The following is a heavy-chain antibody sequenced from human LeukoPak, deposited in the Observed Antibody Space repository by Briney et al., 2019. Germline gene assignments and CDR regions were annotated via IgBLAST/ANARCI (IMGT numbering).Heavy chain of an antibody. Sequence: GGSLRLSCAASGFTFSSYGMHWVRQAPGKGLEWVAVIWYDGSNKYYADSVKGRFTISRDNSKNTLYLQMNSLRAEDTAVYYCARWGDSSGSFDYWGQGTLVTVSS. CDR1: GFTFSSYG. J-gene: IGHJ4*02. D-gene: IGHD3-22*01. CDR2: IWYDGSNK. V-gene: IGHV3-33*01. CDR3: ARWGDSSGSFDY.